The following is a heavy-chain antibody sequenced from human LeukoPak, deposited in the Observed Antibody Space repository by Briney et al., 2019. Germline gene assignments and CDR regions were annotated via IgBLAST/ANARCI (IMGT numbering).Heavy chain of an antibody. CDR1: GFTFDDYG. Sequence: PGGSLRLSCAASGFTFDDYGMSWVRQAPGKGLEWVSGLNWNGGSTGYADSVKGRFTISRDNAKNSLYLQMNSLRAEDTAVYYCARARSLPAANWFDPWGQGTLVTVSS. CDR2: LNWNGGST. V-gene: IGHV3-20*04. CDR3: ARARSLPAANWFDP. D-gene: IGHD2-2*01. J-gene: IGHJ5*02.